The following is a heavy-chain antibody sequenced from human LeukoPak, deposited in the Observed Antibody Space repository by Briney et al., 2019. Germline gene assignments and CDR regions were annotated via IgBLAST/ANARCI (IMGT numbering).Heavy chain of an antibody. CDR3: ARDIGDYGYYYGLDV. CDR2: VYHTGST. D-gene: IGHD4-17*01. V-gene: IGHV4-59*11. CDR1: GGSISSQY. J-gene: IGHJ6*02. Sequence: SETLSLTCTVSGGSISSQYWNWIRLPPGKGLEWIAHVYHTGSTSYNPSLKSRVTISLDASTNQFSLKLNSVTAADTAVYYCARDIGDYGYYYGLDVWGHGTTVTVSS.